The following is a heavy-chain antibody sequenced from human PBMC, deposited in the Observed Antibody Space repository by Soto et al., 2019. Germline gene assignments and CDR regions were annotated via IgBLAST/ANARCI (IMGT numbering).Heavy chain of an antibody. CDR2: INYSGST. CDR1: GGSFSGYY. J-gene: IGHJ6*02. CDR3: ARRNYFYALDV. Sequence: SETLSLTCAVSGGSFSGYYWGWVHQPPGKGLEWVGEINYSGSTNYNPSLKRRVTISVDTSKNQVSLKVTSVTAADTAMYYCARRNYFYALDVWGQGTTVTVSS. V-gene: IGHV4-34*01.